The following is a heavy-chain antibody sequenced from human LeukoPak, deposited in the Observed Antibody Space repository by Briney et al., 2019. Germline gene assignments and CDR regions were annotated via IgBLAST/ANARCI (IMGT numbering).Heavy chain of an antibody. CDR3: ARTADYDRSGFYGYLPY. CDR1: GFAFATYW. D-gene: IGHD3-22*01. Sequence: GGSLRLSCAASGFAFATYWMHWVRQAPGKGLEWLSRINGEGSSINYADSVKGRFTISRDNAKNTLYLQIDSLRVEDTAVYYCARTADYDRSGFYGYLPYWGQGTLVTVSS. J-gene: IGHJ1*01. V-gene: IGHV3-74*01. CDR2: INGEGSSI.